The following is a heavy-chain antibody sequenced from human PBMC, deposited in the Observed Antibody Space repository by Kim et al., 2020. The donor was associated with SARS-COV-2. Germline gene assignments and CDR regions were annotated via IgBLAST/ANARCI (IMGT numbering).Heavy chain of an antibody. J-gene: IGHJ4*02. D-gene: IGHD3-10*01. CDR3: ARGGGSVRGVTPFDY. Sequence: GGSLRLSCAASGFTFSSYWMHWVRQAPGKGLVWVSRINSDGSSTSYADSVKGRFTISRDNAKNTLYLQMNSLRAEDTAVYYCARGGGSVRGVTPFDYWGQGTLVTVSS. CDR1: GFTFSSYW. V-gene: IGHV3-74*01. CDR2: INSDGSST.